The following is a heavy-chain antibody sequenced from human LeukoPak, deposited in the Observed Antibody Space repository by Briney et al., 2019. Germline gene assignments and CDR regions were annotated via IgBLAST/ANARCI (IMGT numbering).Heavy chain of an antibody. V-gene: IGHV3-43*01. CDR1: GFTFDDYT. CDR2: ISWDGGST. J-gene: IGHJ6*02. CDR3: AKSWPSYYYGMDV. D-gene: IGHD6-13*01. Sequence: GGSLRLSCAASGFTFDDYTMHWVRQAPGKGLEWVSLISWDGGSTYYADSVKGRFTISRDNSKNSLYLRMNSLRTEDTALYYCAKSWPSYYYGMDVWGQGTTVTVSS.